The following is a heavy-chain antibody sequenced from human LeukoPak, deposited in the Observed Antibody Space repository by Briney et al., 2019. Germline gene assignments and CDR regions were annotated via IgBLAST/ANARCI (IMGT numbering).Heavy chain of an antibody. D-gene: IGHD3-3*01. V-gene: IGHV4-61*02. CDR2: IYTSGST. CDR1: GGSISSGSYY. J-gene: IGHJ6*03. CDR3: ARSNYDFWSGYPSYYYYYYMDV. Sequence: SETLSLTCTVSGGSISSGSYYWSWIRQPAGKGLEWIGRIYTSGSTNYNPSLKSRVTISVDTSKNQFSLKLSSVTAADTAVYYCARSNYDFWSGYPSYYYYYYMDVWGKGTTVTVSS.